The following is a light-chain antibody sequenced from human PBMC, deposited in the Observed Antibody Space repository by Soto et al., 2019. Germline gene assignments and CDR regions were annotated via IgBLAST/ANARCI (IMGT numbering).Light chain of an antibody. CDR1: SSDVGGYNL. Sequence: QSALTQPPSASGSPGQSVTISCTGTSSDVGGYNLVSWYQQLPGEAPKLMISEVNERPSGVPDRFSGAKSGNTASLTVSGLRTEDEAYYYCSSYAGSNTFVFGTGTKLTVL. CDR3: SSYAGSNTFV. CDR2: EVN. V-gene: IGLV2-8*01. J-gene: IGLJ1*01.